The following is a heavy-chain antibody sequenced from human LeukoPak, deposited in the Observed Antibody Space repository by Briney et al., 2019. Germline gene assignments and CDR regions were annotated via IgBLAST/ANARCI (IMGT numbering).Heavy chain of an antibody. CDR1: GGSFSGYY. CDR3: ARDGRLEGCGGDCYPDY. V-gene: IGHV4-4*07. J-gene: IGHJ4*02. CDR2: IYTSGST. Sequence: SETLSLTCAVYGGSFSGYYWSWIRQPAGKGLEWIGRIYTSGSTNYNPSLESRVTISVDTSRNQFSLKLSSVTAADTAVYYCARDGRLEGCGGDCYPDYWGQGTLVTVSS. D-gene: IGHD2-21*01.